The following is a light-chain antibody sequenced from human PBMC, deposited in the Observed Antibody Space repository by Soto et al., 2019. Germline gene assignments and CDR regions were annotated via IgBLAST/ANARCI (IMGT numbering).Light chain of an antibody. CDR2: DVS. Sequence: AQPPSASGSPGQSVTISCTGTSSDVGAYNYVSWYQQHPGKAPKLIIFDVSQRPSGVPDRFSGSKSGNTASLTVSGLQAEDEAVYYCNSFAGSAHVVFGGGTKLTVL. CDR1: SSDVGAYNY. CDR3: NSFAGSAHVV. J-gene: IGLJ2*01. V-gene: IGLV2-8*01.